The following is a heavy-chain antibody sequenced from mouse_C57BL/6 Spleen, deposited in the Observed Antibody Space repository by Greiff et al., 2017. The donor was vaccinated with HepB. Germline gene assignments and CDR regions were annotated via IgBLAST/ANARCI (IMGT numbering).Heavy chain of an antibody. CDR3: ARGGAAQALAY. CDR1: GYAFSSSW. D-gene: IGHD3-2*02. Sequence: VQLQQSGPELVKPGASVKISCKASGYAFSSSWMNWVKQRPGKGLEWIGRIYPGDGDTNYNGKFKGKATLTADKSSSTAYMQLSSLTSEDSAVYFCARGGAAQALAYWGQGTLVTVSA. J-gene: IGHJ3*01. CDR2: IYPGDGDT. V-gene: IGHV1-82*01.